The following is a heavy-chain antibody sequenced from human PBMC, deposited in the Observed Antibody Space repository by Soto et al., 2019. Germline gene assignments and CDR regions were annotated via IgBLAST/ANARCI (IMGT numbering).Heavy chain of an antibody. CDR3: ARVPSSSGRAHFDY. J-gene: IGHJ4*02. V-gene: IGHV3-30-3*01. Sequence: QVQLVESGGGMVQPGRSLRLSCAASGFTFSSYAMHWVRQAPGKGLEWVAVISYDGSNKYYADSVKGRFTISRDNSKNMLYLQMNSLRAEDTAVYYCARVPSSSGRAHFDYWGQGTLVTVSS. CDR1: GFTFSSYA. D-gene: IGHD2-15*01. CDR2: ISYDGSNK.